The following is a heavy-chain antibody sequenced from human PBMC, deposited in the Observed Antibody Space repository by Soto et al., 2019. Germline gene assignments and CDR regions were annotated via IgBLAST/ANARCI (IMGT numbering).Heavy chain of an antibody. Sequence: PGESLKISCKGSGYSFTSYWIGWVRQMPGKGLEWMGIIYPGDSDTRYSPSFQGQVTISADKSISTAYLPWSSLKASDTAMYYCAGGGVRGVISRTRDYYGMAVWGQRTKVTVSS. V-gene: IGHV5-51*01. D-gene: IGHD3-10*01. CDR3: AGGGVRGVISRTRDYYGMAV. J-gene: IGHJ6*02. CDR1: GYSFTSYW. CDR2: IYPGDSDT.